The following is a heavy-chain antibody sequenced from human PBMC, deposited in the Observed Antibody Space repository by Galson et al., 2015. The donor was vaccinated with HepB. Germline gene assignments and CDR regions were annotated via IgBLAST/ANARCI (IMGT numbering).Heavy chain of an antibody. CDR2: INPSVDST. CDR3: ARTYSGYDSPDY. D-gene: IGHD5-12*01. CDR1: GYSFTNYY. V-gene: IGHV1-46*01. J-gene: IGHJ4*02. Sequence: SVKVSCKASGYSFTNYYMHWVRQAPGQGLEWVGIINPSVDSTTYAQKFQGRVTMTRDTSASTIYMELSSLRSEDTAVYYCARTYSGYDSPDYWGQGTLVTVSS.